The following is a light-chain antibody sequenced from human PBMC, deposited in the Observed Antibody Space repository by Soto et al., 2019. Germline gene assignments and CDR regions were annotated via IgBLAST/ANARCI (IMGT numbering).Light chain of an antibody. J-gene: IGLJ1*01. CDR3: CSYAGSYTLV. CDR2: DVN. CDR1: SIDVGGYNY. V-gene: IGLV2-11*01. Sequence: QSALTHPRSVSGSPGQSVTISCTGTSIDVGGYNYVSWYQQHPGKAPKLMIYDVNKRLSGVPDRFSGSKSGNTASLTISGLQAEDEADYYCCSYAGSYTLVFGTGTKV.